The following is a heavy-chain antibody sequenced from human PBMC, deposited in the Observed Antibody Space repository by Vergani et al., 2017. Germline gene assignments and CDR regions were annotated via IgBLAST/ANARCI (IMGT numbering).Heavy chain of an antibody. D-gene: IGHD2-15*01. CDR3: ARSRPYCTSGSCPAI. CDR2: IYHSGST. CDR1: GYSISRGYY. V-gene: IGHV4-38-2*02. J-gene: IGHJ4*02. Sequence: QVQLQESGPGLVKPSETLSLTCSVSGYSISRGYYWGWIRPPPGKGLEWIGSIYHSGSTYYNPSLKSRVTISVDTSKNQFSLKLSSVTAADTAVYYCARSRPYCTSGSCPAIWVQGTLVTVSS.